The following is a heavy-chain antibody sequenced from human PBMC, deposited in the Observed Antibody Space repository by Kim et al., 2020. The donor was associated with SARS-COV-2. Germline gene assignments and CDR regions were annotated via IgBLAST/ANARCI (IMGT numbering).Heavy chain of an antibody. CDR2: TFYRSKWYY. D-gene: IGHD6-19*01. J-gene: IGHJ5*02. Sequence: SQTLSLTCAISRDSVSSNSAAWNWIRQSPSRGLEWLGRTFYRSKWYYEYALSVKSRITVNPDTSKNQFSLQLKSVTPEDTAVYYCVGGGGWNTWGQGTLVTVSS. CDR3: VGGGGWNT. V-gene: IGHV6-1*01. CDR1: RDSVSSNSAA.